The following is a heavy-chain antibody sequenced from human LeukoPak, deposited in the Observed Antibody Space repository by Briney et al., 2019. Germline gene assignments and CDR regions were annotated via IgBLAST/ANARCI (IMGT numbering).Heavy chain of an antibody. CDR3: ATWNSILTGYFF. CDR2: INHEGST. D-gene: IGHD3-9*01. J-gene: IGHJ4*02. V-gene: IGHV4-34*01. Sequence: SETLSLTCAFYGGSLSVYYGTWIRQPPGKGLEWIGEINHEGSTNYNPSLKNRLSISVDTSKNQFSLRLRSVTAADTAVYYCATWNSILTGYFFWGQGNLVTVSS. CDR1: GGSLSVYY.